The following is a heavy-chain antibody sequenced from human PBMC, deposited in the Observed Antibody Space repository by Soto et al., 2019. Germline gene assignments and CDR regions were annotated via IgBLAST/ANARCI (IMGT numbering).Heavy chain of an antibody. D-gene: IGHD6-6*01. CDR1: GFTFSSYE. J-gene: IGHJ4*02. CDR3: ALSNSYAY. Sequence: PGGSLRLSCAASGFTFSSYEMNWVRQAPGKGLEWVSYISSSGSTIYYADSVKGRFTISRDNAKNSLYLQMNSMRAEDTAFYYCALSNSYAYWGQGTLVTVSS. V-gene: IGHV3-48*03. CDR2: ISSSGSTI.